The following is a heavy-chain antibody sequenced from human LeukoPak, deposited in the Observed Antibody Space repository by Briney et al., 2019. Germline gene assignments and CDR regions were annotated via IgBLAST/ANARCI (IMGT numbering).Heavy chain of an antibody. CDR3: ARGVQLDYYYFYMDV. CDR2: IIPIFGTA. CDR1: GDTFSSYS. J-gene: IGHJ6*03. V-gene: IGHV1-69*05. Sequence: ASVKVSCKASGDTFSSYSISWVRQAPGQGLEWMGRIIPIFGTANYALKFQGRVTITTDESTSTAYMELSSLRSEDTAVYYCARGVQLDYYYFYMDVWGKGTTVTVSS. D-gene: IGHD5-18*01.